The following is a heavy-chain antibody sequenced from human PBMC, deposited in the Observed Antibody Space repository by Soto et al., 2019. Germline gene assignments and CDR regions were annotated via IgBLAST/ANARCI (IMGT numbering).Heavy chain of an antibody. V-gene: IGHV1-69*12. D-gene: IGHD4-17*01. J-gene: IGHJ6*02. Sequence: QVQLVQSGAEVKKPGSSVKDSCKASGDSLSNYGISWVRQAPGQGLEWMGGIIPVFGTANYAQKFQGRVTITADESTSIVYMDVTSLRSEDTAVYYCARGDATKIVVTTYYGMDVWGQGTTVTVSS. CDR1: GDSLSNYG. CDR2: IIPVFGTA. CDR3: ARGDATKIVVTTYYGMDV.